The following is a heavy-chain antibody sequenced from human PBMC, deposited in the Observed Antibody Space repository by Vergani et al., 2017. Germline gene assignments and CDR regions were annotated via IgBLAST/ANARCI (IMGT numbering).Heavy chain of an antibody. CDR2: VDPEDGET. CDR1: GYTFTDHY. D-gene: IGHD4-17*01. J-gene: IGHJ6*02. Sequence: EVQLVHSGAEVKKPGPTMKISCKVSGYTFTDHYMHWVKQAPGKGLEWMGLVDPEDGETIYAEKFKGRVTIAADTSTDTAHLELSSLRSEDTAVYYCATPQTVTTGGMEVWGQGTTVIVSS. CDR3: ATPQTVTTGGMEV. V-gene: IGHV1-69-2*01.